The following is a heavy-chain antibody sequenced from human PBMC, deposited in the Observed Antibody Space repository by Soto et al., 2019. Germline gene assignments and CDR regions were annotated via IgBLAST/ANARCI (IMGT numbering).Heavy chain of an antibody. D-gene: IGHD6-6*01. CDR1: GYTFTGYY. CDR2: INPNSGGT. Sequence: GASVKVSCKASGYTFTGYYMHWVRQATGQGLEWMGWINPNSGGTNYAQKFQGRVTMTRDTSISTAYMELSRLRSDDTAVYYCARGLFSWQLAVRPEEDYGMDVWGQGTTVTVSS. CDR3: ARGLFSWQLAVRPEEDYGMDV. V-gene: IGHV1-2*02. J-gene: IGHJ6*02.